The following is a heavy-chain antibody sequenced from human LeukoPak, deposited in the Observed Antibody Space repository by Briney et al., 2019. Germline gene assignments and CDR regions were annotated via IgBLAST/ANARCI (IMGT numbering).Heavy chain of an antibody. CDR3: AKDGAWLRFDD. V-gene: IGHV3-23*01. CDR1: GFPLFRHG. CDR2: ISPGGPT. Sequence: GGALRLSCGGAGFPLFRHGMKWGRPAPGEGVEWVSGISPGGPTYYADSVKGRFTISRDDSKNTLYLQMKNLRADDTAVYYCAKDGAWLRFDDWGQGILVTVSS. D-gene: IGHD5-12*01. J-gene: IGHJ4*02.